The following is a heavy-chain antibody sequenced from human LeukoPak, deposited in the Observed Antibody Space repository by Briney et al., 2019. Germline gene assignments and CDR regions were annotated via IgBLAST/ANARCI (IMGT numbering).Heavy chain of an antibody. CDR1: DGSMSNYY. V-gene: IGHV4-59*01. D-gene: IGHD3-22*01. Sequence: PWETLSLTCTVSDGSMSNYYWSWIRQPPGKGLEWIAYIYYTGSTNYNPSLKSRVTISVDTSKNQFSLKLSSVTAADTALYYCARDYTMTHAFDIWGQGTLVTVSS. J-gene: IGHJ3*02. CDR3: ARDYTMTHAFDI. CDR2: IYYTGST.